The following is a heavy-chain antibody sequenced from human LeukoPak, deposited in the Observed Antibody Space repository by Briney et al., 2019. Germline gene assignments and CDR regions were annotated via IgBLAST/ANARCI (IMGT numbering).Heavy chain of an antibody. CDR2: INPNSGGT. Sequence: GASVKVSCKASGYTFTGYYMHWVRQAPGQGLEWMGWINPNSGGTNYAQKFQGRVTMTRHTSISTAYMELSRLRSDDTAVYYCARAREVIVVVITTNYYYYMDVWGKGTTVTVSS. CDR1: GYTFTGYY. D-gene: IGHD3-22*01. V-gene: IGHV1-2*02. CDR3: ARAREVIVVVITTNYYYYMDV. J-gene: IGHJ6*03.